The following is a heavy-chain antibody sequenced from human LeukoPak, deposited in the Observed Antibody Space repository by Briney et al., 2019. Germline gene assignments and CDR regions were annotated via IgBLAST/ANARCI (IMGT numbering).Heavy chain of an antibody. D-gene: IGHD6-13*01. J-gene: IGHJ5*02. V-gene: IGHV1-8*01. Sequence: ASVKVSCKASGYTFTSYDINWVRQATGQGLEWMGWMNPNSGNTGYAQKFQGRVTMTRNTSKSTAYMELSSLRSEDTAVYYCARGGSSWLPQNWFDPWGQGTLVTASS. CDR3: ARGGSSWLPQNWFDP. CDR2: MNPNSGNT. CDR1: GYTFTSYD.